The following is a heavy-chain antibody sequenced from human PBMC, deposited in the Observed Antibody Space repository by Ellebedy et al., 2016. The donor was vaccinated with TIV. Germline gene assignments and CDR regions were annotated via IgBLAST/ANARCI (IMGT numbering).Heavy chain of an antibody. CDR1: GFTFSSYA. D-gene: IGHD6-6*01. Sequence: PGGSLRLSCAASGFTFSSYAMTWVRQAPGKGLEWVSAILYSGGSTYYADSVKGRFTLSRDNSKNTLYLQMNSLRAEDTAVYYCAKVAAGPGGVWVFDYWGQGTLVTVSS. CDR2: ILYSGGST. CDR3: AKVAAGPGGVWVFDY. J-gene: IGHJ4*02. V-gene: IGHV3-23*01.